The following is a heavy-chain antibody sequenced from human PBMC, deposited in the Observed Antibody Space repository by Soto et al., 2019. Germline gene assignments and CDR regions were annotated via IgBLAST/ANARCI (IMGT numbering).Heavy chain of an antibody. CDR2: IYYSGST. D-gene: IGHD3-22*01. CDR3: ARGIVVIITGAVRAFDI. J-gene: IGHJ3*02. Sequence: KTSETLSLTXTVSGGSISSGDYYWSWIRQPPGKGLEWIGYIYYSGSTYYNPSLKSRVTISVDTSKNQFSLKLSSVTAADTAVYYCARGIVVIITGAVRAFDIWGQGTMVTVSS. CDR1: GGSISSGDYY. V-gene: IGHV4-30-4*01.